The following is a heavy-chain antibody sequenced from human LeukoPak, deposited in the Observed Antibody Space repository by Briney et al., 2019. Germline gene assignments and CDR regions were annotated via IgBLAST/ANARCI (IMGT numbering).Heavy chain of an antibody. CDR2: INPSGGST. CDR3: ARDAGSGTPGSY. CDR1: GYTFTSYY. J-gene: IGHJ4*02. D-gene: IGHD3-10*01. Sequence: ASAKASCKASGYTFTSYYMHWVRQAPGQGLEWMGIINPSGGSTSYAQKFQGRVTMTRDTSTSTVYMELSSLRSEDTAVYYCARDAGSGTPGSYWGQGTLVTVSS. V-gene: IGHV1-46*01.